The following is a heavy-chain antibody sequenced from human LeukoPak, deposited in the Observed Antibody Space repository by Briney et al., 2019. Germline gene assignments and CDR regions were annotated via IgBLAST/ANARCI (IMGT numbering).Heavy chain of an antibody. Sequence: SETLSLTCTVSGGSIGSYYWSWIRQPPGKGLEWIGYIYYSGTTHYNPSLNSRVTISVDTSKSQFSLRLTSVTAVDTAVYYCARSGQQLVLGTFDYWGQGTLVTVSS. D-gene: IGHD6-13*01. V-gene: IGHV4-59*08. CDR1: GGSIGSYY. CDR2: IYYSGTT. CDR3: ARSGQQLVLGTFDY. J-gene: IGHJ4*02.